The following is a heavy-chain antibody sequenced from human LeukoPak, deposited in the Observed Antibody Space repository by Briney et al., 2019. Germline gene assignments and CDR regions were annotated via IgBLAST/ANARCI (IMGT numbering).Heavy chain of an antibody. CDR2: IYTSGST. J-gene: IGHJ5*02. V-gene: IGHV4-4*09. D-gene: IGHD4-23*01. Sequence: SETLSLTCTVSGGSISSYYWSWIRQPPGKGLEWIGHIYTSGSTNYNPSLKSRVTISVDTSKNQFSLKLSSVTAADTAVYYCARRSGVTNWFDPWGQGTLVTVSS. CDR3: ARRSGVTNWFDP. CDR1: GGSISSYY.